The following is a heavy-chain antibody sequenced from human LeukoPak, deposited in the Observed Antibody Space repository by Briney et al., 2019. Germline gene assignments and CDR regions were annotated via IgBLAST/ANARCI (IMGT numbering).Heavy chain of an antibody. CDR1: GFTFSSYG. V-gene: IGHV3-33*01. CDR3: ARGTGDDILTGYSDFDY. D-gene: IGHD3-9*01. Sequence: GGSLRLSCAASGFTFSSYGMHWVRQAPGKGLEWVAVIWYDGSNKYYADSVKGRFTISRDNSKNTLYLQMNSLRAEDTAVYYCARGTGDDILTGYSDFDYWGQGTLVTVSS. J-gene: IGHJ4*02. CDR2: IWYDGSNK.